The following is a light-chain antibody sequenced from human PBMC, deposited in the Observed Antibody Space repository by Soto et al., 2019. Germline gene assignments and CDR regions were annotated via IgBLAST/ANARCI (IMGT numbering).Light chain of an antibody. V-gene: IGKV1-33*01. CDR3: QQYSNLIT. Sequence: PSSLSASVGDRVTITCQASQDIKNYLNWYQQKLGKAPKLLIYDASNLETGVPSRFSGSGYGTDFTFTISSLQPEDFATYFCQQYSNLITFGQGTRLEIK. J-gene: IGKJ5*01. CDR2: DAS. CDR1: QDIKNY.